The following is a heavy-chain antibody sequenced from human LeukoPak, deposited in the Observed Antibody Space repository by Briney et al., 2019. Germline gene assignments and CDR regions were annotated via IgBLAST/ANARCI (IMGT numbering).Heavy chain of an antibody. CDR2: ISGSDGST. CDR3: AKDQVVRGATMN. Sequence: PGGSLRLSCAASGFTFSSYAVSWVRQAPGKGLEWVSSISGSDGSTYYADSVKGRFTISRDNSKNTLYLQMNSLRAEDTAVHYCAKDQVVRGATMNWGQGTLVTVSS. D-gene: IGHD3-10*01. V-gene: IGHV3-23*01. J-gene: IGHJ4*02. CDR1: GFTFSSYA.